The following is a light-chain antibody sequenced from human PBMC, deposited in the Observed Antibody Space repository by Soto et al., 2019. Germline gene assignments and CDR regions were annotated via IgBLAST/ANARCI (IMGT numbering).Light chain of an antibody. CDR2: DVS. V-gene: IGLV2-14*04. CDR1: SSDVGAYNY. CDR3: SSYTSATTYV. Sequence: GSPGQSITISCTGTSSDVGAYNYDSWYQQYPGEAPKVIIYDVSHRPAGVSNRFSGSKSGNTASLTISGLQTQDEADYYCSSYTSATTYVFGTGTKVTVL. J-gene: IGLJ1*01.